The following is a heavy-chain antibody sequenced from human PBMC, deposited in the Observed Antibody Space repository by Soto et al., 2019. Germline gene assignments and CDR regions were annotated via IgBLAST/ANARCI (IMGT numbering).Heavy chain of an antibody. V-gene: IGHV3-30*04. Sequence: QVQLVESGGDMVQAGTSLRLSCTGSGFTFKSLSLHWVRQGPDKGLEWVAVVSFDGKVTYYADSVKGRFTVSRDNSKNTIYLQANSLSAEDTAVYYCAREPYGDSQYFDYWGQGTPVTASS. J-gene: IGHJ4*02. CDR1: GFTFKSLS. CDR2: VSFDGKVT. D-gene: IGHD2-21*02. CDR3: AREPYGDSQYFDY.